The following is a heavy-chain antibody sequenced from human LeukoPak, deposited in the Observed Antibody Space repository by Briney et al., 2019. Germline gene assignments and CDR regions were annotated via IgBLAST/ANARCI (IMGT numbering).Heavy chain of an antibody. Sequence: PGGSLRLSCAASGFTFSSYWMHWVRQAPGKGLVWVSRINSDGSSTSYADSVKGRFTISRDNAKNTLYLQMNSLRAEDTAVYYCARVPSGDYVWGSYRYFEYWGQGTPVTVSS. CDR3: ARVPSGDYVWGSYRYFEY. V-gene: IGHV3-74*01. CDR1: GFTFSSYW. D-gene: IGHD3-16*02. CDR2: INSDGSST. J-gene: IGHJ4*02.